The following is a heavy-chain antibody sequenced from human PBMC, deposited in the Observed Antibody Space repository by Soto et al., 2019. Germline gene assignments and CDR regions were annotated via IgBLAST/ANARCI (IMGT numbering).Heavy chain of an antibody. V-gene: IGHV3-33*01. CDR2: IYYDGSNE. D-gene: IGHD1-1*01. Sequence: QVQLVESGGAVVQPGRSLRLACEASGFIFSDYGMHWVRQAPGKGLEWVAVIYYDGSNEHYSDSVRGRFTISRDNSKNMLYLQMNSLIAEDTAIYYCARWWNDEEWVETMDVWRQGTTVTFSS. J-gene: IGHJ6*01. CDR3: ARWWNDEEWVETMDV. CDR1: GFIFSDYG.